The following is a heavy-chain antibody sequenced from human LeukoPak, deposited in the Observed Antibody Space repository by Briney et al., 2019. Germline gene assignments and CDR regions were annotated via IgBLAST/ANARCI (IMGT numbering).Heavy chain of an antibody. J-gene: IGHJ4*02. CDR3: ARDPNHYYDSSGYYGDY. D-gene: IGHD3-22*01. CDR2: INTNTGNP. Sequence: ASVKVSCKASGYTFTNYAMNWVRQAPGQGLEWVGWINTNTGNPTYAQGFTGRFVFSLDTSVSTAYLQISSLKAEDTAVYYCARDPNHYYDSSGYYGDYRGQGTLVTVSS. CDR1: GYTFTNYA. V-gene: IGHV7-4-1*02.